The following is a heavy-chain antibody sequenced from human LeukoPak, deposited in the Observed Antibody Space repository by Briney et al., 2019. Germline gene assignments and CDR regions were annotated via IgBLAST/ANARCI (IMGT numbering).Heavy chain of an antibody. D-gene: IGHD6-13*01. CDR1: GFTFSSYG. CDR2: IRYDGSNK. J-gene: IGHJ5*02. Sequence: GGSLRLSCAASGFTFSSYGMHWVRQAPGKGLEWVAFIRYDGSNKYYADSVKGRFTISRDNSKNTLYLQMNSLRAEDTAVYYCAKDRVAAAGIYNWFDPWGQGTLVTVS. CDR3: AKDRVAAAGIYNWFDP. V-gene: IGHV3-30*02.